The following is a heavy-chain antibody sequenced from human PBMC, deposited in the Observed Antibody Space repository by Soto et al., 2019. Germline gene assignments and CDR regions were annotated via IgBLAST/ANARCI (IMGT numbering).Heavy chain of an antibody. J-gene: IGHJ6*02. CDR3: TKGGVRFLEWLGDV. Sequence: DVQLLESGGGLVQPGKSLRLSCAASGFRFISYAMSWVRQVPGKRLEWVSSISDSGGRTFYAESVEGRFTISRYDSTSTLFLQMNSLRAEDTAIYYCTKGGVRFLEWLGDVWGQGTTVTVSS. D-gene: IGHD3-3*01. CDR2: ISDSGGRT. V-gene: IGHV3-23*01. CDR1: GFRFISYA.